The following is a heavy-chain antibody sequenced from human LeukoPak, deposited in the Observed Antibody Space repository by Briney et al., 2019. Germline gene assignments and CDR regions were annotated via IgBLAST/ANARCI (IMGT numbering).Heavy chain of an antibody. V-gene: IGHV1-2*02. CDR3: ARDRRLGVFFSLLFYL. CDR2: INPNSGGT. J-gene: IGHJ4*01. Sequence: ASVKVSCKASGYTFTGYYMHWVRQAPGQGLEWMGWINPNSGGTNYAQKFQGRVTMTRDTSISTAYMELSRLRSDDTAVYYCARDRRLGVFFSLLFYLRGQGTPGHRPL. CDR1: GYTFTGYY. D-gene: IGHD3-3*01.